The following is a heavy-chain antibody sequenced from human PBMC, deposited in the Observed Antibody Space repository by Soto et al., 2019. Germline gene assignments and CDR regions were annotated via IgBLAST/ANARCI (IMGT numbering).Heavy chain of an antibody. CDR2: ISAHNGNT. V-gene: IGHV1-18*01. CDR3: ARGRYGDY. D-gene: IGHD1-1*01. Sequence: QVHLVQSGAEVKTPRASVKVSCKGSGYDFTTYAITWVRQAPGQGLEWMAWISAHNGNTNYAPNLQGRVTVTRDTSTSTAYIELRSLSSDDTAVYYCARGRYGDYWGQGALVTVSS. J-gene: IGHJ4*02. CDR1: GYDFTTYA.